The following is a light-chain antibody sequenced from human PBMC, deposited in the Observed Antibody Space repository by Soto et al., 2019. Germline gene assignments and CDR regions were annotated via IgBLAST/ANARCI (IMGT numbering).Light chain of an antibody. CDR3: QQYHSAPQS. V-gene: IGKV4-1*01. J-gene: IGKJ1*01. CDR1: QSVLYSPNNKNY. Sequence: DIVMTQSPDSLAVSLGERATINCKSSQSVLYSPNNKNYLAWYQQKPGQPPKLLIYWASTRESGVPDRFSGGGSGTDSTLTISTLQAEDVAFYYCQQYHSAPQSFGQGTKVEIK. CDR2: WAS.